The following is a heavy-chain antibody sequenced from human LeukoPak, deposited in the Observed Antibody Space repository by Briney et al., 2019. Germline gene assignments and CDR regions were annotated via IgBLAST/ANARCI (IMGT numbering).Heavy chain of an antibody. CDR2: INPNSGGT. CDR1: GYTFTGNY. V-gene: IGHV1-2*02. J-gene: IGHJ4*02. Sequence: ASVKVSCKASGYTFTGNYIHRVRQAPGQGLEWMGWINPNSGGTNYAQNFQGRVTMTRDTSISTAYMELSRLRSDDTAVYYCARVPKSGSSHDWGQGTLVTVSS. CDR3: ARVPKSGSSHD. D-gene: IGHD1-26*01.